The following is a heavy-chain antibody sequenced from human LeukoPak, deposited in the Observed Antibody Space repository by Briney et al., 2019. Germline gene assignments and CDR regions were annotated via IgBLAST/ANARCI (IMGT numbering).Heavy chain of an antibody. CDR1: GGSISSYY. Sequence: PSETLSLTCTVSGGSISSYYWSWIRQPPGKGLEWIGYIYYSGSTNYNPSLKSRVTISVDTSKNQFSLKLSSVTAADTAVYYCAIEGYSSSWYYFDYWGQGTLVTVSS. CDR2: IYYSGST. V-gene: IGHV4-59*01. D-gene: IGHD6-13*01. J-gene: IGHJ4*02. CDR3: AIEGYSSSWYYFDY.